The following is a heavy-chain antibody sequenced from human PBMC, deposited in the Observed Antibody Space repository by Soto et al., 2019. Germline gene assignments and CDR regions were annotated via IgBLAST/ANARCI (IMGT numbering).Heavy chain of an antibody. CDR3: ARFYDSSGGDDFDI. CDR2: IYHSGST. D-gene: IGHD3-22*01. V-gene: IGHV4-4*02. Sequence: PSETLSLTCAVSGGSISSSNWWSWVRQPPGKGLEWIGEIYHSGSTNYNPSLKSRVTISVDKSKNQFSLKLSSVTAADTAVYYCARFYDSSGGDDFDIWGQGTMVTVSS. CDR1: GGSISSSNW. J-gene: IGHJ3*02.